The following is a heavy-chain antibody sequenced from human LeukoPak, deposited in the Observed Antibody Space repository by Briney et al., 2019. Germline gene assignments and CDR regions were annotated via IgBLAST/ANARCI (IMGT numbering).Heavy chain of an antibody. CDR2: IFSSGLT. V-gene: IGHV4-59*01. J-gene: IGHJ4*02. CDR3: ARGESYFAY. CDR1: GGSINNYY. Sequence: SETLSLTCSVSGGSINNYYWDWIRQPPGKGLEWIGYIFSSGLTKYNPSLKSRVTISVDTSNNQFSLKLNSVTAADTALNYCARGESYFAYWGQGALVTASS.